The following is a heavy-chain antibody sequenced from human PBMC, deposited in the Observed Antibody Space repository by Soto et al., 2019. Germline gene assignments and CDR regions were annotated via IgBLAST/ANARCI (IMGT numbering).Heavy chain of an antibody. CDR2: ISISSSDR. Sequence: GGSLRLSCAASGFTLRTYTMNWVRQAPGKGLEWVSSISISSSDRYYADSVRGRFTISRDNAKNALYLQMNSLRADDTAVYYCARVAGSSGYYLYYYYYYGMDVWGQGTTVTVSS. V-gene: IGHV3-21*06. D-gene: IGHD3-22*01. J-gene: IGHJ6*02. CDR3: ARVAGSSGYYLYYYYYYGMDV. CDR1: GFTLRTYT.